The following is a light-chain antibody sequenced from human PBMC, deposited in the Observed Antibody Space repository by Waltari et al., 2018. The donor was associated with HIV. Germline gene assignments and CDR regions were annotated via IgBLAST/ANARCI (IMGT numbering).Light chain of an antibody. CDR2: EAS. Sequence: IQMTQSPSTLSASVGDRVTITCRASQSISSLLAWYQQKPGKAPDLLLYEASYLESGVPSRFSGSGSGTQFSLTISSLQPDDVATYYCQQYIRYPVTFGGGTKVEI. J-gene: IGKJ4*01. CDR1: QSISSL. CDR3: QQYIRYPVT. V-gene: IGKV1-5*03.